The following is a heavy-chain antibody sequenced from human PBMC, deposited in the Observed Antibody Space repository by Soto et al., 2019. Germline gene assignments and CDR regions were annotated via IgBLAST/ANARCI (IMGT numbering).Heavy chain of an antibody. V-gene: IGHV3-23*01. CDR1: GFTFSGYV. Sequence: EVQLLESGGGLVQPGGSLRLSCAASGFTFSGYVMSWVRQAPGKGLEWVSAISGSGATTYYADSVKGRFTISRDNSKNTLYLQMNSLRAEDTALYYCARGGGGDHNWYFDLWGRGTLVTVSS. D-gene: IGHD2-21*02. J-gene: IGHJ2*01. CDR3: ARGGGGDHNWYFDL. CDR2: ISGSGATT.